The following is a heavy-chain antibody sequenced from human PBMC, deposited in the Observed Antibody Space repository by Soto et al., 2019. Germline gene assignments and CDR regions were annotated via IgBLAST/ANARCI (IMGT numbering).Heavy chain of an antibody. CDR3: ARYRGSSSYYFDY. V-gene: IGHV3-7*01. CDR1: GFTFSSYW. J-gene: IGHJ4*02. Sequence: GGSLRLSCAASGFTFSSYWMSWVRQAPGKGLEWVANIKQDGSEKYYVDSVKGRFTISRDNAKNSLYLQMNSLRAEDTAVYYCARYRGSSSYYFDYWGQGTLVTVSS. D-gene: IGHD6-6*01. CDR2: IKQDGSEK.